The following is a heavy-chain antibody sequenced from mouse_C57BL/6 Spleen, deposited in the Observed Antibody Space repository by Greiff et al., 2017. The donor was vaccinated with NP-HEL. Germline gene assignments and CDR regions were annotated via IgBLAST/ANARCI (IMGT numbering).Heavy chain of an antibody. CDR2: ISSGGSYT. J-gene: IGHJ2*01. D-gene: IGHD1-1*01. V-gene: IGHV5-6*02. Sequence: EVKLMESGGDLVKPGGSLKLSCAASGFTFSSYGMSWVRQTPDKRLEWVATISSGGSYTYYPDSVKGRFTISRDNAKNTLYLQMSSLKSEDTAMYYCARRSYYLDDWGPGTTLTASS. CDR3: ARRSYYLDD. CDR1: GFTFSSYG.